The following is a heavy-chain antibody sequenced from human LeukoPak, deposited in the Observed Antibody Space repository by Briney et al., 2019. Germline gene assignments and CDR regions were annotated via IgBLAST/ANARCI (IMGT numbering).Heavy chain of an antibody. CDR2: TSSSDAGT. D-gene: IGHD3-10*01. CDR3: AREEDYGSGSYHY. Sequence: GGSLRLSCAVSGFPLSSYAMSWVRQAPGKGLEWVSATSSSDAGTYYADSVRGRFTISRDNSKNTLYLQMNSLRAEDVAVYYCAREEDYGSGSYHYWGQGTLVTVSS. V-gene: IGHV3-23*01. J-gene: IGHJ4*02. CDR1: GFPLSSYA.